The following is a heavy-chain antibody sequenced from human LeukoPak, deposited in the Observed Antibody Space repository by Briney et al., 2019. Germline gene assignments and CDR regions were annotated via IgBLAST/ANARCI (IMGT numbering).Heavy chain of an antibody. D-gene: IGHD2-2*02. J-gene: IGHJ4*02. CDR3: AEGYCSSTSCYTLDY. CDR2: INPNSGGT. CDR1: GYTFTSYY. Sequence: ASVKVSCKASGYTFTSYYMHWVRQAPGQGLEWMGWINPNSGGTNYAQKFQGRVTMTRDTSISTAYMELSRLRSDDTAVYYCAEGYCSSTSCYTLDYWGQGTLVTVSS. V-gene: IGHV1-2*02.